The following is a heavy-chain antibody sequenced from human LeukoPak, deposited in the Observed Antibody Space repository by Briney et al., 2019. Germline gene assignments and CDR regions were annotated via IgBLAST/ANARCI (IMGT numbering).Heavy chain of an antibody. Sequence: PSETLSLTCAAYGASFSGYYWSWLRQPPGKGLEWVGEINHSGSTNYNPSLKSRVTISVDTSKNQFSLKLSSVTAADTAVYYCARGGVVVVAATLGRVNWFDPWCQGTLVTVSS. V-gene: IGHV4-34*01. CDR1: GASFSGYY. CDR3: ARGGVVVVAATLGRVNWFDP. D-gene: IGHD2-15*01. J-gene: IGHJ5*02. CDR2: INHSGST.